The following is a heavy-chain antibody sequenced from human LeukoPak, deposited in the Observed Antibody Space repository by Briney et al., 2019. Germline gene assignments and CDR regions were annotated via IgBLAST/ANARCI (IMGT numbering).Heavy chain of an antibody. D-gene: IGHD6-19*01. CDR2: ISSSSYI. J-gene: IGHJ4*02. CDR3: ARERVAGTFDY. CDR1: GFSFSSYS. Sequence: TGGSLKLSCAGSGFSFSSYSMNWVRQAPGKGLEWVSSISSSSYIYYADSVKRRFTISRDNAKNSLYLQMNSLRAEDTAVYYCARERVAGTFDYWGQGTLVSVSS. V-gene: IGHV3-21*01.